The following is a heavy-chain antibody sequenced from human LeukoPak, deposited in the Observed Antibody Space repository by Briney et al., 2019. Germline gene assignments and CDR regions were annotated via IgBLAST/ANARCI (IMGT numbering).Heavy chain of an antibody. J-gene: IGHJ4*02. D-gene: IGHD6-13*01. Sequence: GGSLRLSCAASGFTFSSHGMHWVRQTPAKGLEWVAFIRYDGSNKYYADSVKGRFTISRDNSKNTLYLQMNSLRAEDTAVYYCARRLGIAAAGAFVYWGQGTLVTVSS. CDR3: ARRLGIAAAGAFVY. V-gene: IGHV3-30*02. CDR2: IRYDGSNK. CDR1: GFTFSSHG.